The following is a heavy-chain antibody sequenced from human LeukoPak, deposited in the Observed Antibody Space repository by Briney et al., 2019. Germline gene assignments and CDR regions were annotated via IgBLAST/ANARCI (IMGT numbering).Heavy chain of an antibody. CDR2: IYYSGST. V-gene: IGHV4-59*08. D-gene: IGHD3-10*01. CDR1: GGSISSYY. CDR3: AGRGFWSRAFDI. J-gene: IGHJ3*02. Sequence: SETLSLTCTVSGGSISSYYWSWTRQPPGKGLEWIGYIYYSGSTNYNPSLKSRVTISVDTSKNQFSLKLSSVTAADTAVYYCAGRGFWSRAFDIWGQGTMVTVSS.